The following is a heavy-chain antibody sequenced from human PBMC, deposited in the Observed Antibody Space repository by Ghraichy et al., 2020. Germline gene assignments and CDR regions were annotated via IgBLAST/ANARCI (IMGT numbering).Heavy chain of an antibody. V-gene: IGHV3-48*02. CDR1: GFTFSTYS. CDR3: TRDDLGAAGGY. Sequence: GGSLRLSCVVSGFTFSTYSMNWVRQAPGKGLEWVSYINSGGTTIYYADSVRGRFTISRDNAKNSVYLQMNSLRDEDTAIYYCTRDDLGAAGGYWGQGTLVTVSS. J-gene: IGHJ4*02. CDR2: INSGGTTI. D-gene: IGHD6-13*01.